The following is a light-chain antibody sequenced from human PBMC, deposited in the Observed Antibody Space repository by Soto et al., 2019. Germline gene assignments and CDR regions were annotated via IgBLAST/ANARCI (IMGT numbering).Light chain of an antibody. J-gene: IGKJ4*01. CDR2: GAS. V-gene: IGKV3D-15*01. CDR1: QSVSSN. Sequence: EVLMTQSPVTLSLSPGERATLSCRASQSVSSNLAWYQQRRGQAPRLLIYGASSRATGIPARFSGSGSGTEFTLTISSLQSEDFAVYYCQQYDNWPPLTFGGGTKVEIK. CDR3: QQYDNWPPLT.